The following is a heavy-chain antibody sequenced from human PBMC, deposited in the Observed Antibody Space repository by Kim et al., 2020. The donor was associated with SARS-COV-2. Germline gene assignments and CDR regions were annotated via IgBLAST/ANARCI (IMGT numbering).Heavy chain of an antibody. Sequence: SETLSLTCAVSGASVSGGSYYWNWLRQPPGQRLEWIGNMYHSGSPTYNPSLKSRVSMSIDTSKNQFSLRVSLVTAADTAVYYCARASNVSGVLVVYWGQG. D-gene: IGHD3-3*01. CDR1: GASVSGGSYY. CDR2: MYHSGSP. J-gene: IGHJ4*02. CDR3: ARASNVSGVLVVY. V-gene: IGHV4-61*01.